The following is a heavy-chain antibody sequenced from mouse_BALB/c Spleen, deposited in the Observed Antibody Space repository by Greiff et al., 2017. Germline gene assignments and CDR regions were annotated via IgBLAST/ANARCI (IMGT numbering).Heavy chain of an antibody. Sequence: QVQLKESGAELMKPGASVKISCKATGYTFSSYWIEWVKQRPGHGLEWIGEILPGSGSTNYNEKFKGKATFTADTSSNTAYMQLSSLTSEDSAVYYCARDGSRWYFDVWGAGTTVTVSS. CDR3: ARDGSRWYFDV. J-gene: IGHJ1*01. D-gene: IGHD1-1*01. V-gene: IGHV1-9*01. CDR2: ILPGSGST. CDR1: GYTFSSYW.